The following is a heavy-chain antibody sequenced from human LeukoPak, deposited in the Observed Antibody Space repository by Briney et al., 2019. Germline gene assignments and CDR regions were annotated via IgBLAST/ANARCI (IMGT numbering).Heavy chain of an antibody. D-gene: IGHD1-14*01. CDR2: INHSGST. CDR3: ARAAPATTRRYFDL. Sequence: SETLSLTCAVYGGSLSGYYWSWIRQPPGKGLEWIGEINHSGSTNYNPSLKSRVTISVDTSKNQFSLKLSSVTAADTAVYYCARAAPATTRRYFDLWGRGTLVTVSS. V-gene: IGHV4-34*01. CDR1: GGSLSGYY. J-gene: IGHJ2*01.